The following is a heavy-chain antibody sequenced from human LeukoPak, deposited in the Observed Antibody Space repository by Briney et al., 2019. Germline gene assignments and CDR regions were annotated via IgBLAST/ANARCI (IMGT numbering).Heavy chain of an antibody. Sequence: XTVXGDSXXSSSSYWGWIRQPPGKGLEWIGSIYYSGSTYYNPSLKSRVTISVDTSKSQFSLKLNSVTAADTAVYYCARHTVWVGYDWGQGTLVTVSS. D-gene: IGHD5-12*01. J-gene: IGHJ4*02. CDR1: GDSXXSSSSY. V-gene: IGHV4-39*01. CDR3: ARHTVWVGYD. CDR2: IYYSGST.